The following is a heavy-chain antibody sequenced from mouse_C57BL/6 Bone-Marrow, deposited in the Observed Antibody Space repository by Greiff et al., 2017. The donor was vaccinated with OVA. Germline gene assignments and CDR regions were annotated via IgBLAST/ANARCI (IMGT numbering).Heavy chain of an antibody. J-gene: IGHJ3*01. V-gene: IGHV5-6*01. Sequence: VPLKESGGDLVKPGGSLKLSCAASGFTFSSYGMSWVRQTPDKRLEWVATISSGGSYTYYPDSVKGRFTISRDNAKNTLYLQMGSLKSEDTAMYYCARHFAYWGQGTLVTVSA. CDR1: GFTFSSYG. CDR3: ARHFAY. CDR2: ISSGGSYT.